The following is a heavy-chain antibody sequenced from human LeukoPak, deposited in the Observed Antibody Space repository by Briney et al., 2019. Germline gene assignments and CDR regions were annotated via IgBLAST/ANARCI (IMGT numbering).Heavy chain of an antibody. V-gene: IGHV3-7*01. Sequence: GGSLRLSCAASGFTFSDYYMSWIRQAPGKGLEWVANIKEDGSEQYYVDSLKGRFTISRDNAKNSLYLQMNSLRAEDTAVYYCVRDSYSRDLDYWGQGTLVTVSS. CDR2: IKEDGSEQ. J-gene: IGHJ4*02. CDR3: VRDSYSRDLDY. CDR1: GFTFSDYY. D-gene: IGHD3-22*01.